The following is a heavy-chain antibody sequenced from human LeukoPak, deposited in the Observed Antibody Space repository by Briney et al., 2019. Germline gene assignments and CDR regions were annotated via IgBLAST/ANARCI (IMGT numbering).Heavy chain of an antibody. CDR3: AKLTLLGYCSGGSCYDRRVFDY. CDR2: ISDSGGST. V-gene: IGHV3-23*01. Sequence: GGSLRLSCAASGFTFSDYYMSWIRQAPGKGLEWVSTISDSGGSTYYADSVKGRFTISRDNSKNTLYLQMNSLRAEDTAVYYCAKLTLLGYCSGGSCYDRRVFDYWGQGTLVTVSS. CDR1: GFTFSDYY. D-gene: IGHD2-15*01. J-gene: IGHJ4*02.